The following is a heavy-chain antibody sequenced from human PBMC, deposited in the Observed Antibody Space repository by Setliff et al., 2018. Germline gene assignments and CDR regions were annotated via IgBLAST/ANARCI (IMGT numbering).Heavy chain of an antibody. D-gene: IGHD1-26*01. CDR2: IYTSWST. Sequence: SETLSLTCAVSGGSISNTFYYWTWIRQPAGKGLEWIGQIYTSWSTNYNPSLKSRVTISVDTSKNQFSLRLSSVTAADAAVYYCATRKSSGRLYYMDVWGKGTTVTVS. CDR1: GGSISNTFYY. CDR3: ATRKSSGRLYYMDV. J-gene: IGHJ6*03. V-gene: IGHV4-61*09.